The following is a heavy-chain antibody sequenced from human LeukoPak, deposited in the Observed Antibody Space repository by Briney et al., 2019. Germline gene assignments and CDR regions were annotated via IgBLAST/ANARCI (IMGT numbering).Heavy chain of an antibody. CDR2: IYSGGST. Sequence: PGGSLRLSCAASEFSVGSNYMTWVRQAPGKGLEWVSLIYSGGSTYYADSVKGRFTISRDNAKNSLFLQMNGLRAEDTAIYYCARGDYYYMDVWGKGTTVTVSS. J-gene: IGHJ6*03. V-gene: IGHV3-66*01. CDR1: EFSVGSNY. CDR3: ARGDYYYMDV.